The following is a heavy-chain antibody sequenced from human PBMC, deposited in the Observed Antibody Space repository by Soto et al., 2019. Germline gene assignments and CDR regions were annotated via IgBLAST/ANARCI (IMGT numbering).Heavy chain of an antibody. CDR1: GGSISSSNW. J-gene: IGHJ6*02. CDR3: ARRRWLQFRAFYYYYGMDV. Sequence: LSLTCAVSGGSISSSNWWSWVRQPPGKGLEWIGEIYHSGSTNYNPSLKSRVTISVDKSKNQFSLKLSSVTAEDTAVYYCARRRWLQFRAFYYYYGMDVWGQGTTVTVSS. V-gene: IGHV4-4*02. D-gene: IGHD5-12*01. CDR2: IYHSGST.